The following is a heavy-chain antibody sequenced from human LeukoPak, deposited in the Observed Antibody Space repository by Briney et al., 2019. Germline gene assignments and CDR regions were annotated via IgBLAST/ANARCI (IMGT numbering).Heavy chain of an antibody. Sequence: PSETLSLTCTVSGGSISRYYWSWIRQPPGNGLEWIGYISYSGSTNYNPSLKSRVTISVDTSQNQFSLKFSSVTAADTAMYYCARHLYESRGQTSFDYWGQGTLVTVSS. CDR2: ISYSGST. J-gene: IGHJ4*02. D-gene: IGHD3-22*01. V-gene: IGHV4-59*08. CDR3: ARHLYESRGQTSFDY. CDR1: GGSISRYY.